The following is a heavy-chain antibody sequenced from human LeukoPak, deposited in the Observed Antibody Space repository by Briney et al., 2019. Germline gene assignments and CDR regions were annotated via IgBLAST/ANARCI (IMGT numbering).Heavy chain of an antibody. Sequence: GGSLRLSCVASGFTFSDYWMHWVRQAPGKGLVWVSHINSDGSSTTYADSVKGRFTISRDNAKNTLYLQVNSLRVEDTAVYYCARDRYGVWDSWGQGTLVTVSS. CDR1: GFTFSDYW. D-gene: IGHD2-8*01. CDR3: ARDRYGVWDS. J-gene: IGHJ4*02. CDR2: INSDGSST. V-gene: IGHV3-74*01.